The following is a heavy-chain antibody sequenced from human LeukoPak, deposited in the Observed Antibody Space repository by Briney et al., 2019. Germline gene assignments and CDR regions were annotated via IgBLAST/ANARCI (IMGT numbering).Heavy chain of an antibody. CDR3: AKDSAGGLGTNFDY. CDR1: GFTFSTSG. V-gene: IGHV3-33*06. Sequence: GGSLRLSCAASGFTFSTSGMHRVRQAPGKGLEWVAVIWYDGSYKYYADSVKGRFTISRDNSKDTLYLQMNSLRDEDTAVYYCAKDSAGGLGTNFDYWGQGTLVTVSS. CDR2: IWYDGSYK. D-gene: IGHD7-27*01. J-gene: IGHJ4*02.